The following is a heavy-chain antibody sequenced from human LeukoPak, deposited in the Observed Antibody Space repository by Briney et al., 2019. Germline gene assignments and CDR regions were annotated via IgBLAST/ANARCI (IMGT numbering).Heavy chain of an antibody. Sequence: SETLSLTCTVPGGSISFSLYDWGWIRQPPGKGLEWIGKTYRSGSTYYNPSLKSRLTISIDTSKNQFSLKMTSVTAADTAVYYCARGGGGYWGQGTLDTVAS. J-gene: IGHJ4*02. D-gene: IGHD3-16*01. CDR1: GGSISFSLYD. CDR2: TYRSGST. V-gene: IGHV4-39*01. CDR3: ARGGGGY.